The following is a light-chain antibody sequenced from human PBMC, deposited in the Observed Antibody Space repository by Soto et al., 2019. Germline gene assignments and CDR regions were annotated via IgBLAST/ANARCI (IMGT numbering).Light chain of an antibody. CDR2: DAS. CDR1: QRVSSY. Sequence: EIVLTQSPATLSLSPGERATLSCRASQRVSSYLAWYQQTPGQAPRLLIYDASNRATGIPARFSGSGSGTDFPLTISSLEPEDFSVYSCQQRSNWLTFGGGTQVEIK. V-gene: IGKV3-11*01. J-gene: IGKJ4*01. CDR3: QQRSNWLT.